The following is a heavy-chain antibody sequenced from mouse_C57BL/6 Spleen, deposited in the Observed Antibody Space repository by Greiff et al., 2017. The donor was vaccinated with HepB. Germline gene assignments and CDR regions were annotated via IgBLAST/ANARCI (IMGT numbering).Heavy chain of an antibody. CDR1: GYTFTDYE. V-gene: IGHV1-15*01. Sequence: QVQLKQSGAELVRPGASVTLSCKASGYTFTDYEMHWVKQTPVHGLEWIGAIDPETGGTAYNQKFKGKAILTADKSSSTAYMELRSLTSEDSAVYYCTRKGTSSYYAMDYWGQGTSVTVSS. CDR2: IDPETGGT. D-gene: IGHD1-1*01. CDR3: TRKGTSSYYAMDY. J-gene: IGHJ4*01.